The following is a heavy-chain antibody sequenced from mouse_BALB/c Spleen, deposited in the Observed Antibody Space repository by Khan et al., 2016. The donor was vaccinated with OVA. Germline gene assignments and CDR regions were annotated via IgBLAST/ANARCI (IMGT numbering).Heavy chain of an antibody. J-gene: IGHJ2*01. V-gene: IGHV1S137*01. D-gene: IGHD2-3*01. Sequence: QVQLQQSGPELVRPGVSVKISCKGSGYTFTDYAMYWVKQSHAMSLEWIGLISTYSGNTNYNQKFRGKATMTVDKSSSTAYMELARLTSGDSAIYYCARPAYDGYYDFWGQGTTLTVSS. CDR3: ARPAYDGYYDF. CDR2: ISTYSGNT. CDR1: GYTFTDYA.